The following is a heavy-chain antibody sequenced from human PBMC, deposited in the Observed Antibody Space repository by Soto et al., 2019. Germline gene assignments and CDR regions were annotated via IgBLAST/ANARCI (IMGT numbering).Heavy chain of an antibody. CDR1: GFNFGFFG. J-gene: IGHJ4*02. V-gene: IGHV3-30*03. Sequence: QIQLVESGGDVVQPGRSLRLSCAASGFNFGFFGMHWVRQAPGKGLEWVAFISGDGINTHYADSVRGRFTLSRDYSKKTMYLQMDTLREDDTALYYCARGSLSLDFDSWGQGTLVTVSS. CDR3: ARGSLSLDFDS. CDR2: ISGDGINT. D-gene: IGHD3-10*01.